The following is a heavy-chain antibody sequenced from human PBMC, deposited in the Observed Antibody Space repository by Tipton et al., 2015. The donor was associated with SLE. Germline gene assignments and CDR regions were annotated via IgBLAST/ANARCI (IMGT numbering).Heavy chain of an antibody. D-gene: IGHD6-13*01. V-gene: IGHV3-9*01. Sequence: SLRLSCAASGFTFDDYAMHWVRQAPGKGLEWVSGISWNSGSIGYADSVKGRFTISRDNAKNSLYLQMNSLRAEDTALYYCAKDKAQLLRLLDVWGKVTTVPVSS. CDR3: AKDKAQLLRLLDV. J-gene: IGHJ6*04. CDR2: ISWNSGSI. CDR1: GFTFDDYA.